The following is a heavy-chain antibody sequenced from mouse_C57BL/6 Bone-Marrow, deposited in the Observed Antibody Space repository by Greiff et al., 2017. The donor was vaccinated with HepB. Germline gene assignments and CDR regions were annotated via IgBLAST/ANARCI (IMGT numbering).Heavy chain of an antibody. CDR3: ARSGYAMDY. D-gene: IGHD3-1*01. V-gene: IGHV1-4*01. J-gene: IGHJ4*01. CDR2: INPSSGYT. Sequence: VKVVESGAELARPGASVKMSCKASGYTFTSYTMHWVKQRPGQGLEWIGYINPSSGYTKYNQKFKDKATLTADKSSSTAYMQLSSLTSEDSAVYYCARSGYAMDYWGQGTSVTVSS. CDR1: GYTFTSYT.